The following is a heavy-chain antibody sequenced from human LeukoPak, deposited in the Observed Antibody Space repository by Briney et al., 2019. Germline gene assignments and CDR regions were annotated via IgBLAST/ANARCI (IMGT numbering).Heavy chain of an antibody. Sequence: SETLSLTCAVYGGSFSGYYWSWIRQPPGKGLEWIGEINHSGSTNYNPSLKSRVTISVDTSKNQFSLKLSSVTAADTAVYYCARDKDYDFWSGSQTAFDIWGQGTMVTVSS. J-gene: IGHJ3*02. CDR2: INHSGST. CDR3: ARDKDYDFWSGSQTAFDI. CDR1: GGSFSGYY. V-gene: IGHV4-34*01. D-gene: IGHD3-3*01.